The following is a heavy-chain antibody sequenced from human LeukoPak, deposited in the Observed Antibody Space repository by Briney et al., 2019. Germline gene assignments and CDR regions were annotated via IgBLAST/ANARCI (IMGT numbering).Heavy chain of an antibody. V-gene: IGHV3-21*01. D-gene: IGHD1-26*01. CDR3: ARDFGGIIRRGAFDI. CDR1: GFTFSSYS. Sequence: GGSLRLSCAASGFTFSSYSMNWVRQAPGKGLEWVSAISGSGGSTYYADSVKGRFTISRDNAKKSLYLQMNSLRAEDTAVYYCARDFGGIIRRGAFDIWGQGTMVTVSS. CDR2: ISGSGGST. J-gene: IGHJ3*02.